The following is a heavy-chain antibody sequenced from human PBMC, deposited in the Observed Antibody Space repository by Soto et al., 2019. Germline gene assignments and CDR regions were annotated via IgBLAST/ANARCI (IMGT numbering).Heavy chain of an antibody. D-gene: IGHD2-21*01. CDR3: AREFSCVHISNFVS. V-gene: IGHV4-61*01. CDR2: ISHTGFT. J-gene: IGHJ4*02. Sequence: QVQLPESGPGRVKPSETLSLTCTVYRFSISIDRYYWTWIRQSPGKGLEWIGYISHTGFTTYNPSLQSRVTIAVDTSNNKFSLKLRSVTAADTAAYYCAREFSCVHISNFVSCGQGTKVSVS. CDR1: RFSISIDRYY.